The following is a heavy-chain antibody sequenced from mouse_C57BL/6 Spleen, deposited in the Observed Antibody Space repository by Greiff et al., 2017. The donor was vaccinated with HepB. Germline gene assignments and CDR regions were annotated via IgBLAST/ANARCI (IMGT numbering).Heavy chain of an antibody. CDR2: IGPVSGST. J-gene: IGHJ4*01. D-gene: IGHD1-1*02. Sequence: QVQLQQSGAELVKPGASVKISCKASGYTFPDYYINWVKQRPGQGLEWIGKIGPVSGSTYYNEKFKGKAALTADKSSSTAYMQLSSLTSEDSAVYFCSRFGTPYAMDYWGQGTSVTVSS. CDR1: GYTFPDYY. CDR3: SRFGTPYAMDY. V-gene: IGHV1-77*01.